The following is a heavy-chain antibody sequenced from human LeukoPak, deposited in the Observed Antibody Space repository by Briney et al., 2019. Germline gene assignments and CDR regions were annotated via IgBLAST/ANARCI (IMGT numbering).Heavy chain of an antibody. CDR1: GFTFSRHW. V-gene: IGHV3-7*01. CDR3: ARILSRSSYDTMDV. CDR2: IREDGNEK. J-gene: IGHJ6*02. Sequence: GGSLRLSCVTSGFTFSRHWMSWVRQAPGKGLEGVGNIREDGNEKYYVDSVRGRFTISRDNARTSVYLEMSSLRAEDTAVYYCARILSRSSYDTMDVWGQGTTVTVSS. D-gene: IGHD3-10*01.